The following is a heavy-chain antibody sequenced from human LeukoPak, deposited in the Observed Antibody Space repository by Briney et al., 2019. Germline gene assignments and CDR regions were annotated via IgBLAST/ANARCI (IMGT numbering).Heavy chain of an antibody. J-gene: IGHJ4*02. CDR2: INHSGST. V-gene: IGHV4-34*01. CDR1: GGSFSGYY. D-gene: IGHD6-19*01. Sequence: SETLSLTCAVYGGSFSGYYWSWIRQPPGKGLEWIGEINHSGSTNYNPSLKSRVTISVDTPKNQFSLKLSSVTAADTAVYYCARVGSSGWFNDWGQGTLVTVSS. CDR3: ARVGSSGWFND.